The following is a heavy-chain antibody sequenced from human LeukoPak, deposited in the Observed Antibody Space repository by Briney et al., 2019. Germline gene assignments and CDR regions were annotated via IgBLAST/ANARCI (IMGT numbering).Heavy chain of an antibody. V-gene: IGHV4-30-2*01. J-gene: IGHJ4*02. Sequence: SQTLSLTCAVSGGSISSGGYAWSWIRQPPGKGLEWIGYIYYSGSTYYNPSLKSRPTISVDRSKNQFSLKLTSVTAADTGVYYCATLAVATTSEYDYWGQGTLVTVSS. CDR3: ATLAVATTSEYDY. CDR2: IYYSGST. D-gene: IGHD6-19*01. CDR1: GGSISSGGYA.